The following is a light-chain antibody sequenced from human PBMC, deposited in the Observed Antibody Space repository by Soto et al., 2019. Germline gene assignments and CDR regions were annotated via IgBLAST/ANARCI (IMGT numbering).Light chain of an antibody. CDR2: DVS. CDR3: SSYTGSGTDV. Sequence: QSALTQPASVSGSPGQSITISCTGTSSDVGGYNYVSWYQQYPGKAPKLMIFDVSNRPSGFSDRFSGSKSGDTASLTISGLQAEDEADYYCSSYTGSGTDVFGTGTQLTVL. V-gene: IGLV2-14*01. J-gene: IGLJ1*01. CDR1: SSDVGGYNY.